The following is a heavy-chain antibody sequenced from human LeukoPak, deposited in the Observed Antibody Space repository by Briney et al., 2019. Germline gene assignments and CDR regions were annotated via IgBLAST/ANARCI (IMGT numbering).Heavy chain of an antibody. CDR2: IEEYGSEI. V-gene: IGHV3-7*01. Sequence: GGSLRLSCAASGFSFSSYDMHWVRQAPGKGLEWVANIEEYGSEIHYVDSVKGRFTISRDNTKTSLYLQMNSLRAEDTAVYYCARPSFRSGSYFDYWGQGTLVTVSS. CDR1: GFSFSSYD. D-gene: IGHD3-3*01. J-gene: IGHJ4*02. CDR3: ARPSFRSGSYFDY.